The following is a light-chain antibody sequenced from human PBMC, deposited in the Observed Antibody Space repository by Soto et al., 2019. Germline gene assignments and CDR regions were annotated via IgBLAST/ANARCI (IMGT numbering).Light chain of an antibody. Sequence: QSVLTQPPSVSAAPGQKVTISCSGSSFNIGNNYVSWYQQLPGTAPKLLIYDNTKRPSGIPDRFFGSKSGTSATLGITGLQTGDEADYYCGTWDSSLSAVVFGGGTQLTVL. CDR1: SFNIGNNY. J-gene: IGLJ3*02. CDR3: GTWDSSLSAVV. CDR2: DNT. V-gene: IGLV1-51*01.